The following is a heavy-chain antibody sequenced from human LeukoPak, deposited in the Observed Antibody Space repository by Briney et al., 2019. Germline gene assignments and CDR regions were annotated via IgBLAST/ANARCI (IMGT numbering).Heavy chain of an antibody. CDR2: ISGRGDRT. J-gene: IGHJ4*02. CDR1: GFTFSTYA. CDR3: AKDFRIGYSAHFDY. V-gene: IGHV3-23*01. D-gene: IGHD2-21*01. Sequence: PGGSLRLSCAASGFTFSTYAMNWVRQAPGKGLEWVSTISGRGDRTYYADSVGGRFTISRDNSKNTLYLQMNSLRAEDTAVYYCAKDFRIGYSAHFDYWGQGALVTVSS.